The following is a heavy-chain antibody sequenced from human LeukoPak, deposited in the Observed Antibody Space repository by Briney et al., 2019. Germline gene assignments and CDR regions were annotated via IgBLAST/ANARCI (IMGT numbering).Heavy chain of an antibody. V-gene: IGHV3-23*01. CDR2: ISGSGGTT. D-gene: IGHD5-24*01. CDR1: GFTFGSYA. CDR3: AKGDDYSTRGFDY. J-gene: IGHJ4*02. Sequence: PGGSLRLSCAASGFTFGSYAMSWVRQAPGKGLEWVSIISGSGGTTYSADSVKGRFTISRDNSKNTLSLQMTSLRAEDTAVYYCAKGDDYSTRGFDYWGQGTLVTASS.